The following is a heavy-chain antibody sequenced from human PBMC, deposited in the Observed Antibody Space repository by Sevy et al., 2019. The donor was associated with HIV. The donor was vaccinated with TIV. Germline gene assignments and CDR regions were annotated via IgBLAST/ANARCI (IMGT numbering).Heavy chain of an antibody. CDR3: AKAPNPYDYSNPYYYGMDV. V-gene: IGHV3-23*01. J-gene: IGHJ6*02. CDR1: GFTFSSYA. D-gene: IGHD4-4*01. CDR2: ISGSGGST. Sequence: GGSLRLSCAASGFTFSSYAMSWVRQAPGKGLEWVSAISGSGGSTYYADSVKGRFTISRDNSKNTLYLQMNSLRAEDTAVYYCAKAPNPYDYSNPYYYGMDVWGQGTTVTVSS.